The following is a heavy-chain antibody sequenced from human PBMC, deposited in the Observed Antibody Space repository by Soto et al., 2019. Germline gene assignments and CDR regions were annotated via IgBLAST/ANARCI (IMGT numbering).Heavy chain of an antibody. CDR1: GFTFSACA. J-gene: IGHJ2*01. D-gene: IGHD2-21*02. Sequence: QVQLVESGGGVVQPGRSQRLSCAASGFTFSACAMHWVRQSPGKGLEWVAVISSDGSNYYYEDSVKGRFTISRDNSKNTXXRQMDSLRAEDTAVYYCAKEVGPAMTAITNWHFDLWGRGTLVTVSS. CDR3: AKEVGPAMTAITNWHFDL. CDR2: ISSDGSNY. V-gene: IGHV3-30*18.